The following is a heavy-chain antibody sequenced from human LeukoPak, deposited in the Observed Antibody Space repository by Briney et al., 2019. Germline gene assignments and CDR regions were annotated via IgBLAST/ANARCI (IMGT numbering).Heavy chain of an antibody. V-gene: IGHV3-21*06. Sequence: GRSLRLSCAASGFTFGSYAMTWVRQAPGKGLEWVSSMSSGGSYIYYADSVRGRFTISRDNAKNSLYLLMNSLRVDDTAVYYCARDRPTGASRLFVVQWGQGTLVTVSS. CDR2: MSSGGSYI. J-gene: IGHJ4*02. CDR3: ARDRPTGASRLFVVQ. CDR1: GFTFGSYA. D-gene: IGHD2-15*01.